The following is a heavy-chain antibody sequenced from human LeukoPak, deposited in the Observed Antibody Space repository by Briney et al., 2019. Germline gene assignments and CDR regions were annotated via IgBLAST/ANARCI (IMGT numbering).Heavy chain of an antibody. D-gene: IGHD1-26*01. CDR2: ITASGTAM. Sequence: GGSLRLSCAASGFTFSAYAMNWVRQAPGKGLEWVSHITASGTAMFYADSVKGRFTISRDNAKNSLYLQMNSLRDEDTAVYYCASSGSYRFDYWGQGTLVTVSS. CDR1: GFTFSAYA. V-gene: IGHV3-48*02. J-gene: IGHJ4*02. CDR3: ASSGSYRFDY.